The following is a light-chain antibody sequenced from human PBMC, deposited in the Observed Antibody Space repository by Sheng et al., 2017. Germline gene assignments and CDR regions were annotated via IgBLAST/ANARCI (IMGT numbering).Light chain of an antibody. CDR2: GAS. CDR3: QQSYSSLIT. Sequence: DIQMTQSPPSLSASVGDRVTITCRASQSISNNLNWYQQKPGKAPNLLISGASSLQSGVPSRFSGSGSGTDFTLTVSSLQPEDFATYYCQQSYSSLITFGQGTRLEIK. J-gene: IGKJ5*01. CDR1: QSISNN. V-gene: IGKV1-39*01.